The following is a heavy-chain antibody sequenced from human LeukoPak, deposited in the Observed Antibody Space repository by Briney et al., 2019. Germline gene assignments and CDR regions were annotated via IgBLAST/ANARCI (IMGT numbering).Heavy chain of an antibody. D-gene: IGHD6-13*01. CDR1: GFTFRNYW. V-gene: IGHV3-74*01. J-gene: IGHJ4*02. CDR2: INSDGSST. CDR3: ATDEAANVRLAY. Sequence: GGSLRLSCAASGFTFRNYWMHWVRQAPGKGLVWVSRINSDGSSTSYADSVKSRFTIPRENAETTLYLQINSLRAEYTAVSYCATDEAANVRLAYWGQRTVVSDSS.